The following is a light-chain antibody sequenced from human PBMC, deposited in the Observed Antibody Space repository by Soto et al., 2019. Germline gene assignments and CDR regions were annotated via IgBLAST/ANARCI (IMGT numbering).Light chain of an antibody. CDR2: GAS. V-gene: IGKV3-20*01. J-gene: IGKJ3*01. Sequence: EIVLTQSLGTLSVSPGQRVTLSCKASQSIPNNYLVWYQQKPGQGPRLLISGASRRATGIPDRFSGSGSGTYFSLTISRLVSEDLGMYYCQQYGSSPVTFGPGTRVDI. CDR3: QQYGSSPVT. CDR1: QSIPNNY.